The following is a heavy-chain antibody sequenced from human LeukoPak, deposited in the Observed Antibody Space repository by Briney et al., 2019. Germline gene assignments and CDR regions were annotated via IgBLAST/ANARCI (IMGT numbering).Heavy chain of an antibody. CDR3: SRTDDFWSGYADH. V-gene: IGHV3-21*01. D-gene: IGHD3-3*01. CDR2: ISSSSSYI. J-gene: IGHJ4*02. CDR1: GFTFSSYS. Sequence: PGGSLRLSCEASGFTFSSYSMNWVRQAPGKGLEWVSSISSSSSYIYYADSVKGRFTISRDNAKNSLYLQMNSLRAEDTAVYYCSRTDDFWSGYADHWGQGTLVTVSS.